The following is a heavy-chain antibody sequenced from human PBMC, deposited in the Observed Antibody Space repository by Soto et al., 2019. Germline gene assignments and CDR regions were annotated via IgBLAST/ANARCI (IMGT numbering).Heavy chain of an antibody. V-gene: IGHV4-30-2*01. D-gene: IGHD4-17*01. CDR3: ARAMTTVTTIDY. Sequence: PSETLSLTCAVSGGSISSGGYSWSWIRQPPGKDLEWIGYIYHSGSTYYNPSLKSRVTISVDRSKDQFSLKLSSVTAADTAVYYCARAMTTVTTIDYWGQGTLVTVSS. CDR1: GGSISSGGYS. J-gene: IGHJ4*02. CDR2: IYHSGST.